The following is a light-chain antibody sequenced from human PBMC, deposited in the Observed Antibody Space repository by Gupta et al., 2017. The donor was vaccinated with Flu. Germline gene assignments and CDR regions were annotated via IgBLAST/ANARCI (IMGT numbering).Light chain of an antibody. CDR1: SSNIGSNT. CDR2: DDN. V-gene: IGLV1-44*01. Sequence: QSVLTQPPSASGTPGQRVTISCSGSSSNIGSNTVKWYQQLPGTAPKLLIYDDNERPSGVPDRFSGSRSGTSASLAISGLQSEDEADYYCATWDDSLSGSFVFGTGTKVTV. CDR3: ATWDDSLSGSFV. J-gene: IGLJ1*01.